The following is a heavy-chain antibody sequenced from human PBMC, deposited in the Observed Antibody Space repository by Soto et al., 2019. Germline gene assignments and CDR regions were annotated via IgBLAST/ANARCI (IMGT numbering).Heavy chain of an antibody. J-gene: IGHJ4*02. V-gene: IGHV3-23*01. CDR2: ISGSGGST. Sequence: WGSLKLACAASGFTFSSYAMSWVRQAPGKGLEWVSAISGSGGSTYYADSVKGRFTISRDNSKNTLYLQMNSLRAGDTAVYYCAKDLGGRCSSTSCWLYLDYWAQGTLVTVSS. CDR1: GFTFSSYA. CDR3: AKDLGGRCSSTSCWLYLDY. D-gene: IGHD2-2*01.